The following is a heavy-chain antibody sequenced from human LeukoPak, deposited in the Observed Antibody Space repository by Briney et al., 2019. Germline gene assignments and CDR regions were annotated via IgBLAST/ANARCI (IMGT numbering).Heavy chain of an antibody. CDR1: GFTFSSYS. Sequence: GGSLRLSCAASGFTFSSYSMNWVRQAPGKGLEWVSSISSSSSYIYYADSVKGRFTISRDNAKNSLYLQMNSLRAEDTAVYYCARDAGELSFMDVWGKGTTVTVSS. CDR3: ARDAGELSFMDV. J-gene: IGHJ6*03. V-gene: IGHV3-21*01. D-gene: IGHD1-7*01. CDR2: ISSSSSYI.